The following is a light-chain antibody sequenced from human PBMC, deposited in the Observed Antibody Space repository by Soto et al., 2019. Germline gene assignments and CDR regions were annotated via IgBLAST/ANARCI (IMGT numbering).Light chain of an antibody. CDR3: QSYDSILSASI. Sequence: QSVLTQPTSVSGAPGQRVTISCTGSSSNIGANYDVHWYRQLPGTAPQLLIYANTNRPSEVPDRFSGSKYGSSAALAIPVLQAEDEADYYCQSYDSILSASIFGGGTKLTVL. J-gene: IGLJ2*01. CDR2: ANT. CDR1: SSNIGANYD. V-gene: IGLV1-40*01.